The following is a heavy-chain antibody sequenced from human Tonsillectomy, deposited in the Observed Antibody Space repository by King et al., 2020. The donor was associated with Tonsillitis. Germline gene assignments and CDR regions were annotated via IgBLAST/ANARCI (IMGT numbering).Heavy chain of an antibody. D-gene: IGHD3-9*01. CDR2: IDPSDSYT. Sequence: QLVQSGAEVKKPGESLRISCKGSGHSFTSYWISWVRQMPGKGLEWIGRIDPSDSYTNYSPSFQGHVTNSAAKSITTAYLQWSSLKASDTAMYYCARHPRQLLTGYYLDWGQGTLVTVSS. CDR1: GHSFTSYW. V-gene: IGHV5-10-1*01. CDR3: ARHPRQLLTGYYLD. J-gene: IGHJ4*02.